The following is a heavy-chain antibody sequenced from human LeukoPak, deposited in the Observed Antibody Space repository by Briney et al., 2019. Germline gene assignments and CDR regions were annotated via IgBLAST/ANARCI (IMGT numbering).Heavy chain of an antibody. CDR2: INPNSGGT. CDR3: ARVGYYESSGYYEY. J-gene: IGHJ4*02. D-gene: IGHD3-22*01. CDR1: GYTLTDYY. Sequence: ASVKVSCKAPGYTLTDYYMHWVRQAPGQGLEWMGRINPNSGGTNYAQKFQGRVTMTRDTSISTVYMELSRLRSDDTAVYYCARVGYYESSGYYEYWGQGTLVTVSS. V-gene: IGHV1-2*06.